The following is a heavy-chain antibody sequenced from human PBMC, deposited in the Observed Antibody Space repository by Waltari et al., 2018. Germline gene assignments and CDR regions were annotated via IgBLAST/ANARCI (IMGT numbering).Heavy chain of an antibody. Sequence: QLQLQESGPGLVNPSGTLSLIRAVSGDSMRSNEYWSWVRQPPGKGLEWIGQVRGEGKTNYHPPLATRVTLSLDTSTNRFPLKVTSATAADPALYYCARDRGRGLYLDTWGQGALVTVSP. CDR1: GDSMRSNEY. V-gene: IGHV4-4*02. D-gene: IGHD1-1*01. CDR3: ARDRGRGLYLDT. J-gene: IGHJ4*02. CDR2: VRGEGKT.